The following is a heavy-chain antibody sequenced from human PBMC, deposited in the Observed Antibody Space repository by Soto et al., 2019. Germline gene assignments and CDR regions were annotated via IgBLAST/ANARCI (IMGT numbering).Heavy chain of an antibody. D-gene: IGHD3-3*01. CDR1: GYTFTSYG. V-gene: IGHV1-18*01. CDR2: ISAYNGNT. J-gene: IGHJ6*02. CDR3: ARSYYDFWSGYNGMDV. Sequence: ASVKVSCKASGYTFTSYGISWVRQAPGQGLEWMGRISAYNGNTNYAQKLQGRVTMTTDTSTSTAYMELRSLRSDDTAVYYCARSYYDFWSGYNGMDVWGQGTTVTVS.